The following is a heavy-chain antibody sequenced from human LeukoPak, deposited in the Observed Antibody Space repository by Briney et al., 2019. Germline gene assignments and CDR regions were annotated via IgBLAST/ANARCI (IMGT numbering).Heavy chain of an antibody. D-gene: IGHD3-22*01. CDR2: TNSDDSVT. Sequence: GGSLRLSCAASGFTFSSYWMHWVRQAPGKGLVWVSRTNSDDSVTNYADSVKGRFTISRDNAKNTLYLQMNSLRAEDTAVYYCAKDSYDSNAFDPWGQGTLVTVSS. CDR1: GFTFSSYW. CDR3: AKDSYDSNAFDP. V-gene: IGHV3-74*01. J-gene: IGHJ5*02.